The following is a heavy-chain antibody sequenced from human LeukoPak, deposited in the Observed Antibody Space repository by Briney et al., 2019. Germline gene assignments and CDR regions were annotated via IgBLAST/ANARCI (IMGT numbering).Heavy chain of an antibody. D-gene: IGHD6-13*01. J-gene: IGHJ4*02. Sequence: GGSLRLSCAASGFTFSSHWMHCVRQAPGKGLVWVSRINSDGSSTSYADSVKGRFTISRDSAKSTLYLQMNSLRAEDTAMYYCARVGYGGTWYVDSWGQGTLITVSS. CDR2: INSDGSST. CDR3: ARVGYGGTWYVDS. V-gene: IGHV3-74*01. CDR1: GFTFSSHW.